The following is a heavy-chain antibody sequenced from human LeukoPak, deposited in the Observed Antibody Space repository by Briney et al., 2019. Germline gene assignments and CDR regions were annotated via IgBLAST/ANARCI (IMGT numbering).Heavy chain of an antibody. CDR2: ISSSSSYI. J-gene: IGHJ4*02. CDR3: ARDGGAAAGFTYY. V-gene: IGHV3-21*01. D-gene: IGHD6-13*01. Sequence: GGSLRLSCAASGFTFSSYSMNWVRQAPGKGLEWVSSISSSSSYIYYAGSVKGRFTISRDNAKNSLYLQMNSLRAEDTAVYYCARDGGAAAGFTYYWGQGTLVTVSS. CDR1: GFTFSSYS.